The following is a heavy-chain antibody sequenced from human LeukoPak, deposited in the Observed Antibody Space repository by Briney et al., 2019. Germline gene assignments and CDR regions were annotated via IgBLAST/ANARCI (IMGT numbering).Heavy chain of an antibody. CDR1: GFTFSSYA. CDR2: ISYDGSNT. Sequence: GRSLRLSCGASGFTFSSYAMHWVRQAPGKGLEWVAVISYDGSNTYYADSVMGRFTISRDNSKNALYLQMNSLRPEDTAVYYCARDPWYSSAWYIDYWGQGTLVTVSS. D-gene: IGHD6-19*01. V-gene: IGHV3-30-3*01. J-gene: IGHJ4*02. CDR3: ARDPWYSSAWYIDY.